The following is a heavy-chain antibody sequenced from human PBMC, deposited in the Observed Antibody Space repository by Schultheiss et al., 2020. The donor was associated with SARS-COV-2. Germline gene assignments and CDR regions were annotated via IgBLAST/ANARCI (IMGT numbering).Heavy chain of an antibody. D-gene: IGHD6-13*01. V-gene: IGHV4-59*12. CDR3: ARSYSSSWYDAFDI. Sequence: SQTLSLTCTVSGGSISSYYWSWIRQPPGKGLEWIGYIYHSWYTHYNPSLKSRVTMSVDTSNNQFSLKLSSVTAADTAVYYCARSYSSSWYDAFDIWGQGTTVTVSS. J-gene: IGHJ3*02. CDR1: GGSISSYY. CDR2: IYHSWYT.